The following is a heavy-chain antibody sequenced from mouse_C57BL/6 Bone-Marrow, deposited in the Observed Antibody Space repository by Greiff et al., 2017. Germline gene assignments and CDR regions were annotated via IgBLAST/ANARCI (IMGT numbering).Heavy chain of an antibody. CDR3: ARRGAYYSNYSWFAY. CDR2: IYPGSGST. V-gene: IGHV1-55*01. Sequence: LQPGAELVKPGASVKMSCKASGYTFTSYWITWVKQRPGQGLEWIGDIYPGSGSTNYNEKFKSKATLTVDTSSSTAYMQLSSLTSEDSAVYYCARRGAYYSNYSWFAYWGQGTLVTVSA. CDR1: GYTFTSYW. D-gene: IGHD2-5*01. J-gene: IGHJ3*01.